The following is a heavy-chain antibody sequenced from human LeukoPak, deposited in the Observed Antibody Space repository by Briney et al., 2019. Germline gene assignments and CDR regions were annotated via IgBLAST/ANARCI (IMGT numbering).Heavy chain of an antibody. CDR1: GGSISSYY. D-gene: IGHD1-26*01. CDR3: ASRISSIVGATIRAFDI. J-gene: IGHJ3*02. CDR2: IYTSGST. V-gene: IGHV4-4*07. Sequence: PSETLSLTCTVSGGSISSYYWSWIRQPAGKGLEWIGRIYTSGSTNYNPSLKSRVTMSVDTSKNQFPLKLSSVTAADTAVYYCASRISSIVGATIRAFDIWGQGTMVTVSS.